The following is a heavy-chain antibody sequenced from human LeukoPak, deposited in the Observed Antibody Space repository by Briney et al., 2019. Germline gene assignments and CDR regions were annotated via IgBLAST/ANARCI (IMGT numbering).Heavy chain of an antibody. CDR3: ARSLQWAPYYFDY. CDR1: GVAISSSSSYF. V-gene: IGHV4-39*07. D-gene: IGHD1-26*01. Sequence: PSETLSLTCTVSGVAISSSSSYFWGWIRQPPEKGLEWIGSFSYSGSTDYSPSLKSRVTISVDTSKNQFSLKLNSVTAADTAVYYCARSLQWAPYYFDYWGQGTLVTVSS. CDR2: FSYSGST. J-gene: IGHJ4*02.